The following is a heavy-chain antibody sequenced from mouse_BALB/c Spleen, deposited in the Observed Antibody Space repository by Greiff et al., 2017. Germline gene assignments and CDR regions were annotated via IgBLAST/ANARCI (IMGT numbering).Heavy chain of an antibody. CDR1: GYTFTSYW. V-gene: IGHV1S22*01. J-gene: IGHJ4*01. Sequence: LQQPGSELVRPGASVKLSCKASGYTFTSYWMHWVKQRHGQGLEWIGNIYPGSGSTHYDEKFKSKGTLTVDTSSSTAYMHLSSLTSEDSAVYYCTRGRRYYDYDDYAMDYWGQGTSVTVSS. D-gene: IGHD2-4*01. CDR3: TRGRRYYDYDDYAMDY. CDR2: IYPGSGST.